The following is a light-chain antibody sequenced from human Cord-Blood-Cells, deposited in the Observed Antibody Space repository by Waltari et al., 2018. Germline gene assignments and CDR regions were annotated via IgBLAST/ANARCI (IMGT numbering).Light chain of an antibody. Sequence: QSVLTQPPSASGTPGQRVTISCSGSSSNIGSNPVNWYHQLPGTAPKLLIYSNNQRPSGVPDRLSGSKSGTSASLAISGLQSEDEADYYCAAWDDSLNGYVFGTGTKVTVL. CDR1: SSNIGSNP. CDR2: SNN. CDR3: AAWDDSLNGYV. V-gene: IGLV1-44*01. J-gene: IGLJ1*01.